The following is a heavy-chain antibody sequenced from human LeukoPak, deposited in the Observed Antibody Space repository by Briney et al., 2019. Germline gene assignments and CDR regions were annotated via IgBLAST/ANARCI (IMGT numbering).Heavy chain of an antibody. V-gene: IGHV3-23*01. Sequence: GGSLRLSCAASGFTFSNYAMNWVRQAPGKGLEWVSSISGSGGSTYYADSVKGRFTISRDNSKNTLYLQMNSLRAEDTAVYYCAKAPTWTYDYFDYWGQGTLVTVSS. CDR2: ISGSGGST. CDR1: GFTFSNYA. CDR3: AKAPTWTYDYFDY. D-gene: IGHD5-12*01. J-gene: IGHJ4*02.